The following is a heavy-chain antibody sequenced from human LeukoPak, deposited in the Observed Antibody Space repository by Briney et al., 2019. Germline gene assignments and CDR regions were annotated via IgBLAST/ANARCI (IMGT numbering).Heavy chain of an antibody. CDR2: MNPNTGNT. J-gene: IGHJ3*02. Sequence: ASVKVSCKASGYSFSTCDINWVRQAAGQGLEWMGWMNPNTGNTGYAQKFQGRVTMTRDTSTTTAYMELNNLGSEDTAVYYCVRETRGAAAADDPFDIWGQGTLVTVS. CDR3: VRETRGAAAADDPFDI. D-gene: IGHD6-13*01. V-gene: IGHV1-8*01. CDR1: GYSFSTCD.